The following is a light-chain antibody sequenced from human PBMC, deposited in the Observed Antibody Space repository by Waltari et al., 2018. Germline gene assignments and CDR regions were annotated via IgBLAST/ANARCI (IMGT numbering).Light chain of an antibody. CDR1: QGIGRW. J-gene: IGKJ2*01. V-gene: IGKV1-5*03. CDR2: KAS. CDR3: HQYNSYHT. Sequence: DIQMPQSPSTLSASMGDRITITCRASQGIGRWLAWYQQKPGKGPKLLIYKASSLQTGVPPRFSGSGSGTEFTLTISSLQPDDVATYYCHQYNSYHTFGQGTKLEIK.